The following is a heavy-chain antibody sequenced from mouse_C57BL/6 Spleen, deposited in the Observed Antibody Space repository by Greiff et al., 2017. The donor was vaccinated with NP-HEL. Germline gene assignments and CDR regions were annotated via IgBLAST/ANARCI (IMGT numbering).Heavy chain of an antibody. V-gene: IGHV2-2*01. J-gene: IGHJ3*01. CDR2: IWSGGST. D-gene: IGHD1-1*01. Sequence: QVQLQQSGPGLVQPSQSLSITCTVSGFSLTSYGVHWVRQSPGKGLEWLGVIWSGGSTDYNAAVISRLSSSKDNSKSQVFFKMNSLQADDTAIYYCARTKMTTVVAPAYWGQGTLVTVSA. CDR1: GFSLTSYG. CDR3: ARTKMTTVVAPAY.